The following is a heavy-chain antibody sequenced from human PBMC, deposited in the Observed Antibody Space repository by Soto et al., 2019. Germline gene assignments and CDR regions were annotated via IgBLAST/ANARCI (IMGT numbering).Heavy chain of an antibody. CDR3: AREGSIAARRNWFDP. D-gene: IGHD6-6*01. V-gene: IGHV4-30-4*01. CDR1: GGSISSGDYC. CDR2: IYYSGST. Sequence: PSETLSLTCTVSGGSISSGDYCWSWIRQPPGKGLEWIGYIYYSGSTYYNPSLKSRVTISVDTSKNQFSLKLSSVTAADTAVYYCAREGSIAARRNWFDPWGQGTLVTVSS. J-gene: IGHJ5*02.